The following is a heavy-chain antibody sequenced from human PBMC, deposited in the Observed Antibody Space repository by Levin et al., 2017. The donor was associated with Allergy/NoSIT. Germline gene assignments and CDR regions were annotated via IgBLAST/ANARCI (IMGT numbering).Heavy chain of an antibody. V-gene: IGHV5-51*01. CDR2: IYPGDSDT. J-gene: IGHJ4*02. D-gene: IGHD5-12*01. Sequence: GASVKVSCKGSGYSFTSYWIGWVRQMPGKGLEWMGIIYPGDSDTRYSPSFQGQVTISADKSISTAYLQWSSLKASDTAMYYCARREERGKNIVATSIGDYWGQGTLVTVSS. CDR3: ARREERGKNIVATSIGDY. CDR1: GYSFTSYW.